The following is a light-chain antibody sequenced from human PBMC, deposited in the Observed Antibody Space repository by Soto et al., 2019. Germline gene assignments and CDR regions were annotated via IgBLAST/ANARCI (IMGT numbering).Light chain of an antibody. CDR1: SSNIGSNI. V-gene: IGLV1-44*01. CDR3: SAWDASLNAVL. CDR2: RND. Sequence: QSVLSQPLSASGTPGQRVTISCSGRSSNIGSNIVNWYQQLPGTAPKLLIYRNDQRPSGVPDRFSGSKSGTSASLAISGLQSEDEADYYCSAWDASLNAVLFGGGTKLTVL. J-gene: IGLJ2*01.